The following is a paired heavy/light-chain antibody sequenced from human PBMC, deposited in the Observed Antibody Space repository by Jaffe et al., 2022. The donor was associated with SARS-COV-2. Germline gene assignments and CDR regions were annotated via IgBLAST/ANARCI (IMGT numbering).Light chain of an antibody. CDR3: QHRSDWPYS. V-gene: IGKV3-11*01. CDR1: QSVSSF. CDR2: DAS. J-gene: IGKJ2*03. Sequence: EIVLTQSPATLSLSPGERATLSCRASQSVSSFLAWYQQKPGQAPRLLIYDASNRATGIPARFSGSGSETDFTLTISSLEPEDFAVYYCQHRSDWPYSFGQGTKLEIK.
Heavy chain of an antibody. J-gene: IGHJ5*02. V-gene: IGHV3-48*01. CDR1: IFTFRSYS. D-gene: IGHD3-10*01. CDR2: ISASSSAI. Sequence: EVQLVESGGGLVQPGGSLRLSCAASIFTFRSYSMNWVRQAPGKGLEWVSYISASSSAIYYADSVKGRFTISRDNAKNSLFLQMNNLRVEDTGVYYCARGQTPATGGGWFDPWGQGTLVTVSS. CDR3: ARGQTPATGGGWFDP.